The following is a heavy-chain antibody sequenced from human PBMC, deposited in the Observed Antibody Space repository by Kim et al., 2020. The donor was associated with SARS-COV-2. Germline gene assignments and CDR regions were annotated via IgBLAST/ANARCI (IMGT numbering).Heavy chain of an antibody. Sequence: PTYAQAFAGRFVLSLDTSVSTAYLQIRSLRADDTATYYCARDLGLFGMDVWGQGTAVTVSS. V-gene: IGHV7-4-1*02. J-gene: IGHJ6*02. D-gene: IGHD7-27*01. CDR3: ARDLGLFGMDV. CDR2: P.